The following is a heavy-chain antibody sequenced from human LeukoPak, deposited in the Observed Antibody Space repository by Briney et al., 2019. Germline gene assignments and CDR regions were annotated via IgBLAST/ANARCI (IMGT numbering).Heavy chain of an antibody. Sequence: PGGSLRLSCAASGFTFSSYEMNWARQAPGKGLEWVSYISSSGSTIYYADSVKGRFTISRDNAKSSLYLQMNSLRAEDTAVYYCARGGVVVPAAKDGDFDYWGQGTLVTVSS. CDR1: GFTFSSYE. J-gene: IGHJ4*02. CDR3: ARGGVVVPAAKDGDFDY. CDR2: ISSSGSTI. V-gene: IGHV3-48*03. D-gene: IGHD2-2*01.